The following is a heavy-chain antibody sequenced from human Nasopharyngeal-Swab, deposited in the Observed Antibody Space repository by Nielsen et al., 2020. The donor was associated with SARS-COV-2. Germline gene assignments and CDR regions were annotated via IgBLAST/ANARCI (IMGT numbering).Heavy chain of an antibody. CDR2: IYSGGST. D-gene: IGHD3-16*01. V-gene: IGHV3-53*01. CDR3: ASSGLARRDLGY. Sequence: GESLKISCAASGFTVSSNYMSWVRQAPGKGLGWVSVIYSGGSTYYADSVKGRFTISRDNSKNTLYLQMNSLRAEDTAVYYCASSGLARRDLGYWGQGTLVTVSS. J-gene: IGHJ4*02. CDR1: GFTVSSNY.